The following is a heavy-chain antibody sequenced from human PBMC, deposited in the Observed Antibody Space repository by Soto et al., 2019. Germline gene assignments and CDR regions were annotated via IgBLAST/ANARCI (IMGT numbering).Heavy chain of an antibody. CDR1: GGSINNHY. Sequence: SETLSLTCTVSGGSINNHYWSWIRQPPGKGLEWLGYVYYNGITNYNPSLKSRVTMSVDTSKNQVVLTMTNMDPVDTATYYCAHKMREYSGYEYYFDYWGQGTLVTASS. V-gene: IGHV4-59*11. CDR3: AHKMREYSGYEYYFDY. D-gene: IGHD5-12*01. J-gene: IGHJ4*02. CDR2: VYYNGIT.